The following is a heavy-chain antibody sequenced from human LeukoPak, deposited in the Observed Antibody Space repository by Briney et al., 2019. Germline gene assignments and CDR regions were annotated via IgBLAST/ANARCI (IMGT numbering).Heavy chain of an antibody. J-gene: IGHJ4*02. CDR1: GFTFSSYG. V-gene: IGHV3-30*18. D-gene: IGHD6-19*01. CDR2: ISYDESKK. Sequence: PGRSLRLSCAASGFTFSSYGIHWVRQAPGKGLEWVAGISYDESKKFCADSVKGRFAISRDNSQNTGYLQMNSLRAEDTAVYYCAKGRGAVTVQFTPEYDYWGQGTLVTVSS. CDR3: AKGRGAVTVQFTPEYDY.